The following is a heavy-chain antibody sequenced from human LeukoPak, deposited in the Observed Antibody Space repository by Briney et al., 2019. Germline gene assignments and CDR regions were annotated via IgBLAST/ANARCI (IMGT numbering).Heavy chain of an antibody. CDR2: ISSSCSVI. D-gene: IGHD1-1*01. CDR1: GFTFSGYS. CDR3: VRETMYAFDM. Sequence: PGGSLRLSCAASGFTFSGYSMNWVRQAPGKGLEWVSDISSSCSVIHYADSVKGRFTISRDNAKNTLYLQMNSLRDEHTAVYHWVRETMYAFDMWGHGEIVTVSP. V-gene: IGHV3-48*02. J-gene: IGHJ3*02.